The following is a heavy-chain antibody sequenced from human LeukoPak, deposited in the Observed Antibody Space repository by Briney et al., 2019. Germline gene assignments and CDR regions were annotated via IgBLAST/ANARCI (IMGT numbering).Heavy chain of an antibody. D-gene: IGHD3-16*01. CDR3: ARVGVMATVNGYRYHSLDV. J-gene: IGHJ6*02. Sequence: SETLSLTCTVSGGSISNYYWSWIRQPPGKGLEWIGYIYYSGSTNYNPSLKSRVTISVDTSKNQFSLKLSSVTAADTAVYYCARVGVMATVNGYRYHSLDVWGQGTTVAVSS. CDR1: GGSISNYY. V-gene: IGHV4-59*01. CDR2: IYYSGST.